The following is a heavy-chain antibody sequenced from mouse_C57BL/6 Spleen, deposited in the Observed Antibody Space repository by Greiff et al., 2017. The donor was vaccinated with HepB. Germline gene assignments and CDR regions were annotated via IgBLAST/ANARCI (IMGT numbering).Heavy chain of an antibody. CDR1: GYTFTDYN. CDR2: INPNNGGT. J-gene: IGHJ4*01. CDR3: ARDYYGSSPLYAMDY. D-gene: IGHD1-1*01. Sequence: EVKLVESGPELVKPGASVKMSCKASGYTFTDYNMHWVKQSHGKSLEWIGYINPNNGGTSYNQKFKGKATLTVNKSSSTAYMELRSLTSEDSAVYYCARDYYGSSPLYAMDYWGQGTSVTVSS. V-gene: IGHV1-22*01.